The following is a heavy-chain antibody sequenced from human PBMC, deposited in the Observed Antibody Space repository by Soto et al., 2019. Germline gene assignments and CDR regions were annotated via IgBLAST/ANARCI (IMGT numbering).Heavy chain of an antibody. D-gene: IGHD6-6*01. Sequence: QVTLKESGPVLVKPTETLTLTCTVSGFSLSNARMGVSWIRQPPGKALEWLAHIFSNDEKSYSTSLKSRLTISKDTSKSQVVLNMTNMDPVDTATYYCARVAFIAARPSSKVNWFDPWGQGTLVTVSS. J-gene: IGHJ5*02. CDR1: GFSLSNARMG. CDR2: IFSNDEK. CDR3: ARVAFIAARPSSKVNWFDP. V-gene: IGHV2-26*01.